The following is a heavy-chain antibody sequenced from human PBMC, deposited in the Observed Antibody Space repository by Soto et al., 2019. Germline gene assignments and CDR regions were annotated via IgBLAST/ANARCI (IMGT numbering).Heavy chain of an antibody. Sequence: LSLPCTVSGGSISSGGYYWSWIRQHPGKGLEWIGYIYYSGSTYYNPSLKSRVTISVDTSKNQFSLKLSSVTAADTAVYYCASEYSSSPGSVDYWGQGTLVTVS. CDR3: ASEYSSSPGSVDY. CDR1: GGSISSGGYY. CDR2: IYYSGST. J-gene: IGHJ4*02. D-gene: IGHD6-6*01. V-gene: IGHV4-31*03.